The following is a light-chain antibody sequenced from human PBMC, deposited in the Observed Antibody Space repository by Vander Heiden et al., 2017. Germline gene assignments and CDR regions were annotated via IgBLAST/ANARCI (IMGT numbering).Light chain of an antibody. J-gene: IGKJ2*01. CDR1: QSVSSSY. V-gene: IGKV3-20*01. Sequence: EIVLTQSPSTLSLSPGERATLSCRASQSVSSSYLAWYQQKPGQAPRLLIYGASSRATGIPDRFSGSGYGTDFTLTISRREPEDFAVYYCQHYGSSPTYTFGQGTKLEIK. CDR3: QHYGSSPTYT. CDR2: GAS.